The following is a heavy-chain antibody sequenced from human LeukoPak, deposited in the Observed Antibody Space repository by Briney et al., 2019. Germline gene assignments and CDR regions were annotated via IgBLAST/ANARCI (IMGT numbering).Heavy chain of an antibody. V-gene: IGHV4-30-4*01. CDR3: ARGTLALGIQLDPSDY. J-gene: IGHJ4*02. CDR2: IYYSGST. CDR1: GGSISSGDYY. D-gene: IGHD5-18*01. Sequence: PSETLSLTCTVSGGSISSGDYYWSWIRQPPGKGLEWIGYIYYSGSTYYNPSLKSRVTISVDTSKNQFSLKLSSVTAADTAVYYCARGTLALGIQLDPSDYWGQGTLVTVSS.